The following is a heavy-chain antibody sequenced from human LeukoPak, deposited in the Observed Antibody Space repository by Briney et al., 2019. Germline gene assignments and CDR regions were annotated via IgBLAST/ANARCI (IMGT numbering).Heavy chain of an antibody. V-gene: IGHV3-33*01. CDR3: ARDSGSYLQPTDY. Sequence: GGSLRLSCAASGFTFSSYGMHWVRQAPGKGLEWVAVIWYDGSNKYYADSVKDRFTISRDNPKNTLYLQMNSLRAEDTAVYHCARDSGSYLQPTDYWGQGTLVTVSS. CDR1: GFTFSSYG. D-gene: IGHD1-26*01. CDR2: IWYDGSNK. J-gene: IGHJ4*02.